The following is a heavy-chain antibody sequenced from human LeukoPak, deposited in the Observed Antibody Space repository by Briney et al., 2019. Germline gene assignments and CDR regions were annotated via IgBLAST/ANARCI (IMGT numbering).Heavy chain of an antibody. CDR1: GCSISGYY. CDR2: MYYNAGT. D-gene: IGHD5-18*01. V-gene: IGHV4-59*01. J-gene: IGHJ4*02. CDR3: ASRANSYGPIAY. Sequence: SETLSLTCTVSGCSISGYYWTWIRQPPGKGLEWICYMYYNAGTHYNPSLKSRLTISIDTSKNQFSLKLTSWTAAATAVYYCASRANSYGPIAYWGQGTLVTVSS.